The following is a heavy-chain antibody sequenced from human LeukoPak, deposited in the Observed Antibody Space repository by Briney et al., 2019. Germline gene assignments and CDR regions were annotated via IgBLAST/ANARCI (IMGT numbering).Heavy chain of an antibody. V-gene: IGHV1-18*01. CDR1: GYTYSNYG. D-gene: IGHD2-2*01. Sequence: GASVKVSCKTSGYTYSNYGVSWVRQAPGQGLEWMGWISAYNNNTNYAQKFQGRLTMTTDTSTSTAYMELRSLRSDDTAVYYCARGARISSSWYSSVWGQGTLITVS. CDR2: ISAYNNNT. CDR3: ARGARISSSWYSSV. J-gene: IGHJ4*02.